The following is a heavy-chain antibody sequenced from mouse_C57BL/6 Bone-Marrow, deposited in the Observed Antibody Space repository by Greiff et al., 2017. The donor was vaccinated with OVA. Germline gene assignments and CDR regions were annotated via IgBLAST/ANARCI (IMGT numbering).Heavy chain of an antibody. CDR1: GFTFSSYG. V-gene: IGHV5-6*01. D-gene: IGHD3-3*01. CDR2: ISSGGSYT. Sequence: EVKVVESGGDLVKPGGSLKLSCAASGFTFSSYGMSWVRQTPDKRLEWVATISSGGSYTYYPDSVKGRFTISRDNAKNTLYLQMSSLKSEDTAMYYCARLPGLDYWGQGTTLTVSS. J-gene: IGHJ2*01. CDR3: ARLPGLDY.